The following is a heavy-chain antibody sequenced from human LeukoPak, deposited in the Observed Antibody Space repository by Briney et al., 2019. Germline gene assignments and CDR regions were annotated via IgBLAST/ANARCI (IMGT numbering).Heavy chain of an antibody. CDR2: IFYSGNT. CDR1: GVSISSYY. J-gene: IGHJ4*02. D-gene: IGHD1-26*01. CDR3: ARLAAISGSDYPDD. Sequence: SETLSLTCTVSGVSISSYYWSWIRQPPGKGLEWIGYIFYSGNTIYNPSLRCRVTISADTSKNHFSLRLRSVTAADTAVYYCARLAAISGSDYPDDWGQGTLVTVSS. V-gene: IGHV4-59*08.